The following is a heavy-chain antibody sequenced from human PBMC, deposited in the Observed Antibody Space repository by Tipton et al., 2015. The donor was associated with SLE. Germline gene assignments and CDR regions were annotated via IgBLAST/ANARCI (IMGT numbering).Heavy chain of an antibody. Sequence: QLVQSGSELKKPGASVKVSCKASGYTFTSYAMNWVRHAPGQGLEWMGWINTNTGNPTYAQGFTGRFVFSLDTSVTTAYLQISSLKAEETAVYYCAISSRDGYKGCFDYWGQGTLVTVSS. CDR2: INTNTGNP. J-gene: IGHJ4*02. CDR3: AISSRDGYKGCFDY. D-gene: IGHD5-24*01. CDR1: GYTFTSYA. V-gene: IGHV7-4-1*02.